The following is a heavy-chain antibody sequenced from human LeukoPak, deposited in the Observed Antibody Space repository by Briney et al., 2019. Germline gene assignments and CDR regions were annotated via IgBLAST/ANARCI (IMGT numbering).Heavy chain of an antibody. CDR2: IRYDGSNK. CDR3: ARDEGGSYY. V-gene: IGHV3-30*02. J-gene: IGHJ4*02. Sequence: TGGSLRLSCAASGFTFSSYGMHWVRQAPGKGLEWVAFIRYDGSNKYYADSVKGRFTISRDNAKNSLYLQMNSLRAEDTALYYCARDEGGSYYWGQGTLVTASS. D-gene: IGHD1-26*01. CDR1: GFTFSSYG.